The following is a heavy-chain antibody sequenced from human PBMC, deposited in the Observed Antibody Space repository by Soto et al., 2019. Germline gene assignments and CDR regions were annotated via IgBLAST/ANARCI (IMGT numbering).Heavy chain of an antibody. CDR2: ISGSGGST. D-gene: IGHD3-10*01. CDR3: AKDPHHDYYGYGMTLLPEY. CDR1: GFTFSSYA. Sequence: HPGGSLRLSCAASGFTFSSYAMSWVRQAPGKGLEWVSAISGSGGSTYYADSVKGRFTISRDNSKNTLYLQMNSLRAEDTAVYYCAKDPHHDYYGYGMTLLPEYWGQGTVVTVSS. J-gene: IGHJ4*02. V-gene: IGHV3-23*01.